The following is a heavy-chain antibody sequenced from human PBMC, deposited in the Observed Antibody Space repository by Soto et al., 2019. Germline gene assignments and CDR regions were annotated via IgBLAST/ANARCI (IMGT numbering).Heavy chain of an antibody. CDR2: IYYTGSA. CDR3: ARAYYGPYYFDS. J-gene: IGHJ4*02. Sequence: QVQLQESGPGLVKSSQTLSLTCTVSGGSISSGGYYWSWIRQHPGTGLEWIGYIYYTGSAYSSPSLKSRLSISVDTSKNQFSLKLSSVTAADAAVYYCARAYYGPYYFDSWGQGALVTVSS. D-gene: IGHD1-26*01. CDR1: GGSISSGGYY. V-gene: IGHV4-31*03.